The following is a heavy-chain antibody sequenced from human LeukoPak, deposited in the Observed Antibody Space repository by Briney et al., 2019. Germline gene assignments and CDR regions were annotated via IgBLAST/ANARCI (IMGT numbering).Heavy chain of an antibody. D-gene: IGHD6-6*01. CDR1: GYTFTSYD. V-gene: IGHV1-8*01. CDR2: MNPNSGNT. CDR3: ARAKIAAHNWFDP. J-gene: IGHJ5*02. Sequence: GASVTVSCKASGYTFTSYDINWVRQATGQGLEWMGWMNPNSGNTGYAQKFQGRVTMTRNTSISTAYMELSSLRSEDTAVYYCARAKIAAHNWFDPWGQGTLVTVSS.